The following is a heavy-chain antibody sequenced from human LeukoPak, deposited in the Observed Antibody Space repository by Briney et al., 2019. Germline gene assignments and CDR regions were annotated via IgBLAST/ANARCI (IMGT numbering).Heavy chain of an antibody. Sequence: PGGSLRLSCAASGFTFSSYEMNWDRQAPGKGLEWVSYISSSGSTIYYADSVKGRFTISRDNAKNSLYLQMNSLRAEDTAVYYCARDSTGYSSGWDYWGQGTLVTVSS. CDR2: ISSSGSTI. J-gene: IGHJ4*02. D-gene: IGHD6-19*01. CDR1: GFTFSSYE. CDR3: ARDSTGYSSGWDY. V-gene: IGHV3-48*03.